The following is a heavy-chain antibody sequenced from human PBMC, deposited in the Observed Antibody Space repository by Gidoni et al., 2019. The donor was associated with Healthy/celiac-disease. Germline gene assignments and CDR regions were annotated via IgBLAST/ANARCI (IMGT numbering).Heavy chain of an antibody. CDR1: GYTFTSYA. V-gene: IGHV7-4-1*02. CDR2: INTNTGNP. Sequence: QVQLVQSGSELKTPGASVKVSCKASGYTFTSYAMTWVRQAHGQGLEWMGWINTNTGNPTYAQGFTGRFVFSLATSVSTAYLQISSLKAEDTAVYYWARVPGSSGWTDFDYWGQGTLVTVSS. CDR3: ARVPGSSGWTDFDY. J-gene: IGHJ4*02. D-gene: IGHD6-19*01.